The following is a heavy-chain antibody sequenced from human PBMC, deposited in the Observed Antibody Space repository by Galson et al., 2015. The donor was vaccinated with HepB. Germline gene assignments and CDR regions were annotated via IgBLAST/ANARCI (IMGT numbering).Heavy chain of an antibody. J-gene: IGHJ6*03. CDR1: GYTFTSYG. Sequence: SVKVSCKASGYTFTSYGISWVRQAPGQGLEWMGWISAYNGNTNYAQKLQGRVTMTTDTSTSTAYMELRSLRSDDTAVCYCARVLDRGSYRYYYYYYYYMDVWGKGTTVTVSS. D-gene: IGHD3-16*02. CDR2: ISAYNGNT. V-gene: IGHV1-18*01. CDR3: ARVLDRGSYRYYYYYYYYMDV.